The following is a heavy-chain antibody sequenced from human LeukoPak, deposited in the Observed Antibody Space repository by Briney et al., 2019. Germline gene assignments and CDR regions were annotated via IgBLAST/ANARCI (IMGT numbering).Heavy chain of an antibody. D-gene: IGHD3-22*01. V-gene: IGHV3-74*01. CDR3: ARGPGSSGGAYVGDY. CDR1: GFTFSNHW. J-gene: IGHJ4*01. CDR2: IDGGGSST. Sequence: GGSLRLSCVASGFTFSNHWMHWVRHVPGKGLVWVSRIDGGGSSTSYADSVKGRFSIFRDNGENTLYLQMNSLRVEDTAVYYCARGPGSSGGAYVGDYWGHGTLVTVSS.